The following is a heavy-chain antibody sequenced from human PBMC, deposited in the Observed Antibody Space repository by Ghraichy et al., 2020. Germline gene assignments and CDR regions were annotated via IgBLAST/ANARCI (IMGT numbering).Heavy chain of an antibody. V-gene: IGHV1-46*01. J-gene: IGHJ3*02. D-gene: IGHD3-3*01. CDR1: GYTFTSYY. Sequence: ASVKVSCKASGYTFTSYYMHWVRQAPGQGLEWMGIINPSGGSTSYAQKFQGRVTMTRDTSTSTVYMELSSLRSEDTAVYYCARDTRRSAPGNGGFLEWPTGDAFDIWGQGTMVTVSS. CDR3: ARDTRRSAPGNGGFLEWPTGDAFDI. CDR2: INPSGGST.